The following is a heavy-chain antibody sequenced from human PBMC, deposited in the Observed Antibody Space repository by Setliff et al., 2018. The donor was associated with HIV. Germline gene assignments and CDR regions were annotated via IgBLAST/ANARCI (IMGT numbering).Heavy chain of an antibody. V-gene: IGHV4-31*03. Sequence: PSETLSLTCTVSGGSISSGGYYWTWIRQHPGKGLEWIGYIYYSGSTYYSPSLKSRVIISVDTSNNQFSLKLSSVTAADTAVYYCARAFGEGDYYFDYWGQGTLVTAPQ. CDR1: GGSISSGGYY. J-gene: IGHJ4*02. D-gene: IGHD3-10*01. CDR3: ARAFGEGDYYFDY. CDR2: IYYSGST.